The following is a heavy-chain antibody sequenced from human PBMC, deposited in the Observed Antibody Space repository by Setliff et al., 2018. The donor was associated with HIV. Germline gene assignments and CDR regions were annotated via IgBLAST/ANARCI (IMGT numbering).Heavy chain of an antibody. CDR2: IFHSGSP. D-gene: IGHD5-18*01. V-gene: IGHV4-4*02. CDR1: GGSIISSHW. J-gene: IGHJ4*02. Sequence: ASETLSLTCIVSGGSIISSHWWSWVRQPPGKGLEWIGEIFHSGSPNYNPSLKSRLTISVDKSKNQFSLKLTSVTAADTAVYYCARVGLPYNSGRLDQWGQGSLVTVSS. CDR3: ARVGLPYNSGRLDQ.